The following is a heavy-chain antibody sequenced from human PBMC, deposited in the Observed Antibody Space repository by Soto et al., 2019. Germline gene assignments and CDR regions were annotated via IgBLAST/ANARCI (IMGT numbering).Heavy chain of an antibody. CDR2: IGTAGDT. V-gene: IGHV3-13*01. J-gene: IGHJ4*02. CDR3: ARAEPFDWVRGYYFDS. CDR1: GFNLSTYD. D-gene: IGHD3-3*01. Sequence: PGGSLRLSCAASGFNLSTYDMHWVRQASGKGLEWVSHIGTAGDTLYSASVQGRFTISRDNAKNSLSLQINSLSAEDTAVYYCARAEPFDWVRGYYFDSWGQGTQVTVSS.